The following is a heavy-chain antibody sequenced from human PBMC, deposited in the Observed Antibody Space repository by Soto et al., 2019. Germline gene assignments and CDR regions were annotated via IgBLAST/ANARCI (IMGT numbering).Heavy chain of an antibody. D-gene: IGHD4-4*01. CDR1: GFTFRNYA. CDR2: ISSGGDNT. Sequence: EVQLLESGGDLVQPGGSLRLSCAASGFTFRNYAMTWVRQAPGKGLEWVSSISSGGDNTWYADSVKGRFTISRDNSRDTLYLHMNTLRGDDTAIFYCAKVQLENSNYGGGYLSDYWGQGTLVTVSS. J-gene: IGHJ4*02. V-gene: IGHV3-23*01. CDR3: AKVQLENSNYGGGYLSDY.